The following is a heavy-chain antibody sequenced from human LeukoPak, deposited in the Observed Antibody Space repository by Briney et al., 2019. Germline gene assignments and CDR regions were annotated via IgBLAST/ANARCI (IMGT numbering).Heavy chain of an antibody. CDR1: GGSFSGYY. CDR2: INHSGST. D-gene: IGHD2-15*01. Sequence: PSETLSLTCAVYGGSFSGYYWSWIRQPPGKGLEWIGEINHSGSTNYNPSLKSRVTMSVDTSKNQFSLKLSSVTAADTAVYYCARERRYCSGGSCSTYFDYWGQGTLVTVSS. CDR3: ARERRYCSGGSCSTYFDY. J-gene: IGHJ4*02. V-gene: IGHV4-34*01.